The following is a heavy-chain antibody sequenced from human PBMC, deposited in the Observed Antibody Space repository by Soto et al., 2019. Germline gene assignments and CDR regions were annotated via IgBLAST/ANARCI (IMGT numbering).Heavy chain of an antibody. CDR2: IWYDGSNK. D-gene: IGHD6-13*01. V-gene: IGHV3-33*01. CDR3: ARDYMGYSSSWYSYYYGMDV. CDR1: GFTFSSYG. Sequence: PGGSLRLSCAASGFTFSSYGMHWVRQAPGKGLEWVAVIWYDGSNKYYADSVKGRFTISRDNSKNTLYLQMNSLRAEDTAVYCCARDYMGYSSSWYSYYYGMDVWGQGTTVTVSS. J-gene: IGHJ6*02.